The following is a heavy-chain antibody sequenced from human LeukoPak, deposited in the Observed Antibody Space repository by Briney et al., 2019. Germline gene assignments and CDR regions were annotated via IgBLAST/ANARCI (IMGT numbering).Heavy chain of an antibody. D-gene: IGHD3-10*01. J-gene: IGHJ4*02. CDR1: GVSLSSSSYY. CDR2: IYYSESS. CDR3: ARLEYMVRGVIY. V-gene: IGHV4-39*01. Sequence: SETLSLSRTVSGVSLSSSSYYWGWIRQPPGKGLGWIGSIYYSESSYYNPPLKSRVTISVDTSKNQFSLKLSSVTDADTAVYYCARLEYMVRGVIYWGQGTLVTVSS.